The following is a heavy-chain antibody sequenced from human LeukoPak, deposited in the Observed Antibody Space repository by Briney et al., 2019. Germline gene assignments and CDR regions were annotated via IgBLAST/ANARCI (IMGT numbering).Heavy chain of an antibody. J-gene: IGHJ6*02. D-gene: IGHD2-2*01. V-gene: IGHV3-15*05. CDR2: IYRNADGGTT. Sequence: GGSLRLSCAASGFTFSSAWMTWVRQAPGKGLEWVGRIYRNADGGTTDYAAAVKGGFTISRDDSKNTLYLQMNSLKTEDTAVYYCTTDSYCSTTTCYASSNYYYGLDAWGQGTSVTVSS. CDR1: GFTFSSAW. CDR3: TTDSYCSTTTCYASSNYYYGLDA.